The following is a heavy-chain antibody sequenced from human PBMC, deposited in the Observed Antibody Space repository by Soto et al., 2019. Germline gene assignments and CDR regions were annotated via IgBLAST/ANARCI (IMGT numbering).Heavy chain of an antibody. CDR1: GGTFSSYA. V-gene: IGHV1-69*13. CDR3: ARDSGYSYGSPRGFDY. J-gene: IGHJ4*02. Sequence: EASVKVSCKASGGTFSSYAISWVRQAPGQGLEWMGGIIPIFGTANYAQKFQGRVTITADESTSTAYMELSSLRSEDTAVYYCARDSGYSYGSPRGFDYWGQGTLVTVSS. D-gene: IGHD5-18*01. CDR2: IIPIFGTA.